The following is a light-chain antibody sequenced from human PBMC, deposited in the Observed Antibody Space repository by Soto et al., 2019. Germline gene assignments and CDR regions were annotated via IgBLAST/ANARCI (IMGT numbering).Light chain of an antibody. CDR1: QGIRID. Sequence: IKMTQSPSSLSATVGDRVTITCRASQGIRIDLGWFQQRPGKAPKRLIYGASSLQSGVPSRFSGSGSGTEFTLTISNLQPEDFATYYCLQHNSFPRTFGQGTKVDI. V-gene: IGKV1-17*02. J-gene: IGKJ1*01. CDR3: LQHNSFPRT. CDR2: GAS.